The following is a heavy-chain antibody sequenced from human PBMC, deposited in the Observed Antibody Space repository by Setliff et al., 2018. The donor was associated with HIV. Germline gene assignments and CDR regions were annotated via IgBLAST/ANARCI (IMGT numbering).Heavy chain of an antibody. Sequence: SETLSLTCGVFGGSFSDYYWTWIRQPPGKGLEWIAEINHSGNTNYNASLQSRVTISVDTSKTHFSLKLNSVTAADTAVYYCATRSHWYFDLWGRGTLVTVSS. CDR1: GGSFSDYY. J-gene: IGHJ2*01. V-gene: IGHV4-34*01. CDR2: INHSGNT. D-gene: IGHD1-26*01. CDR3: ATRSHWYFDL.